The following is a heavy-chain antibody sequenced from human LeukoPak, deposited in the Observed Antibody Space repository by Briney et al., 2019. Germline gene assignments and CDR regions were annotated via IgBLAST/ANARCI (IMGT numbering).Heavy chain of an antibody. CDR1: GGSISSSSYY. D-gene: IGHD3-10*01. J-gene: IGHJ4*02. CDR2: IYYSGST. V-gene: IGHV4-39*01. CDR3: ARPGDGSGSYYGY. Sequence: PSETLYLTCTVSGGSISSSSYYWGWIRQPPGTGLEWIGSIYYSGSTYYNPSLKSRVTISVDTSKNQFSLKLSAVTAADTAVYYCARPGDGSGSYYGYWGQGTLVTVSS.